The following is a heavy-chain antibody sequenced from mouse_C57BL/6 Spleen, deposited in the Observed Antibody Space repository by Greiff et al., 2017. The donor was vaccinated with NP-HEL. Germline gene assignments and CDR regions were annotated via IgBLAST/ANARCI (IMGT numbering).Heavy chain of an antibody. CDR2: IYPSDSET. Sequence: QVQLQQPGAELVRPGSSVKLSCKASGYTFTSYWMDWVKQRPGQGLEWIGNIYPSDSETHYNQKFKDKATLTVDKSSSTAYMQLSSLTSEDSAVYYCAMLYYYGGGFAYWGQGTLVTVSA. CDR1: GYTFTSYW. J-gene: IGHJ3*01. V-gene: IGHV1-61*01. CDR3: AMLYYYGGGFAY. D-gene: IGHD1-1*01.